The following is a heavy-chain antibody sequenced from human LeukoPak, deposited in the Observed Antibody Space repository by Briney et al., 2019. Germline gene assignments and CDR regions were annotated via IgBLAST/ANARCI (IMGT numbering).Heavy chain of an antibody. J-gene: IGHJ3*02. Sequence: PGTSLRLSCAASGFTFSNYGMNWVRQAPGKGLEWVSYIGTTTSTIYYADSVKGRFTISRDNAKNSLYLQMNSLRDEDTAVYYCARVDYGDRRAFDIWGQGTMVTVSS. D-gene: IGHD4-17*01. CDR1: GFTFSNYG. CDR3: ARVDYGDRRAFDI. CDR2: IGTTTSTI. V-gene: IGHV3-48*02.